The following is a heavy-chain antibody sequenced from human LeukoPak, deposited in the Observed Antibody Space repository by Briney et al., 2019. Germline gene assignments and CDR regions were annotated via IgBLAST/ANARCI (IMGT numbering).Heavy chain of an antibody. CDR1: GFTFSNYG. Sequence: GGSLRLSCAASGFTFSNYGMHWVRQGPGKGLEWVAVLSYDGSNKYYADSVKGRFTISRDNSKNTLYLQMNSLRAEDTAVYYCARDLGTVAQGGVDYWGQGTLVTVSS. J-gene: IGHJ4*02. D-gene: IGHD6-19*01. CDR3: ARDLGTVAQGGVDY. CDR2: LSYDGSNK. V-gene: IGHV3-30*19.